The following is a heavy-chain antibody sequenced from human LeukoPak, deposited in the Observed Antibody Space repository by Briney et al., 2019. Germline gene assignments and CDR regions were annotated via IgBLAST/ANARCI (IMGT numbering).Heavy chain of an antibody. CDR1: GGSISSYY. Sequence: SETLSLTCTVSGGSISSYYWSWIRQPAGKGLEWIGRIYTSGSTNYNPSLKSRVTMSVDTSKNQFSLKLSSVTAADTAVYYCARDWYYYDWSGSPFDIWGQGTMVTVSS. CDR3: ARDWYYYDWSGSPFDI. V-gene: IGHV4-4*07. CDR2: IYTSGST. J-gene: IGHJ3*02. D-gene: IGHD3-22*01.